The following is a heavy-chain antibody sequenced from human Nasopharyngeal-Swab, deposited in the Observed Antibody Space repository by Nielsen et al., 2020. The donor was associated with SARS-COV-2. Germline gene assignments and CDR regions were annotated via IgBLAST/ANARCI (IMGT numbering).Heavy chain of an antibody. CDR2: IWYDGSNK. CDR3: ARGGSYSSSWYPTY. V-gene: IGHV3-33*01. J-gene: IGHJ4*02. D-gene: IGHD6-13*01. Sequence: GASLKISCAASGFTFSSYGMHWVRQAPGKGLEWVAVIWYDGSNKYYADSVKGRFTISRDNSKNTLYLQMNSLRAEDTAVYYCARGGSYSSSWYPTYWGQGTLVTVSS. CDR1: GFTFSSYG.